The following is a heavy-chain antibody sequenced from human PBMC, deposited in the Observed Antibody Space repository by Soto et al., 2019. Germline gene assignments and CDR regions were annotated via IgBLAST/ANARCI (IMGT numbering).Heavy chain of an antibody. CDR3: ARTHCSGGSCYPGQGNYYYYGMDV. Sequence: RASVKVSCKASGGTFSSYAISWVRQAPGQGLEWMGGIIPIFGTANYAQKFQGRVTITADESTSTAYMELSSLRSEDTAVYYCARTHCSGGSCYPGQGNYYYYGMDVWGQGTTVTVSS. D-gene: IGHD2-15*01. CDR2: IIPIFGTA. V-gene: IGHV1-69*13. CDR1: GGTFSSYA. J-gene: IGHJ6*02.